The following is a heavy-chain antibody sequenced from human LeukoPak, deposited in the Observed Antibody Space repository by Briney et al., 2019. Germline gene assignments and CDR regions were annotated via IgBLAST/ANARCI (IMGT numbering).Heavy chain of an antibody. CDR2: IYYSGST. D-gene: IGHD2-15*01. V-gene: IGHV4-39*07. Sequence: SQTLSLTCTVSGGSISSSSYYWGWIRQPPGKGLEWIGSIYYSGSTNYNPSLKSRVTISVDTSKNQFSLKLSSVTAADTAIYYCARSYCSGGSCWVYIDYWGQGTLVTVSS. J-gene: IGHJ4*02. CDR3: ARSYCSGGSCWVYIDY. CDR1: GGSISSSSYY.